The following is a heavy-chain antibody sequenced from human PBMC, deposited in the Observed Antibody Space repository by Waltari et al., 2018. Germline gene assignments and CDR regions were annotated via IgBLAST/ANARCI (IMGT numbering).Heavy chain of an antibody. CDR1: GFTFSRYW. J-gene: IGHJ4*02. CDR3: ARDPMAYSYVPWYFDY. V-gene: IGHV3-7*01. CDR2: IKQDGSEK. Sequence: EVQLVESGGGLVQSGGSLRLSCTGSGFTFSRYWMTWVRQAQGKGMEWVANIKQDGSEKYYVDSVKGRFTISRDNAKNSLYLQMNSLRAEDTAVYYCARDPMAYSYVPWYFDYWGQGALVTVSS. D-gene: IGHD5-18*01.